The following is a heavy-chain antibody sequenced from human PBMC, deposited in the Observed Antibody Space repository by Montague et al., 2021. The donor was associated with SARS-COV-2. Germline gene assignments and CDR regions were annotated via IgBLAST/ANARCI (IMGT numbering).Heavy chain of an antibody. V-gene: IGHV4-39*01. J-gene: IGHJ3*02. D-gene: IGHD3-10*02. CDR1: GGSVSSSSYY. Sequence: SETLSLTCTVSGGSVSSSSYYWGWIRQPPGKGLEWIGSIYYTGSTYYNPSLKSRVTISVDTSKNQFSLKLSSVTAADTAVYYCTRHITCSGNAFDIWGQGTMVTVSS. CDR2: IYYTGST. CDR3: TRHITCSGNAFDI.